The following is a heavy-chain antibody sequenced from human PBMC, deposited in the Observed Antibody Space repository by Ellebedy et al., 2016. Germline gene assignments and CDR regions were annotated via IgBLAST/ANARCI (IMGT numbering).Heavy chain of an antibody. D-gene: IGHD2-21*02. CDR1: GYPFTNYN. CDR2: ISGYNGYK. CDR3: ARDCGGDCFSLGY. J-gene: IGHJ4*02. Sequence: ASVKVSXXASGYPFTNYNINWVRQAPGQGLEWMGGISGYNGYKKYAEKFQGRVTMTTITSTNTAYMELRSLRSDDTAFYYCARDCGGDCFSLGYWGQGTLVAVSS. V-gene: IGHV1-18*04.